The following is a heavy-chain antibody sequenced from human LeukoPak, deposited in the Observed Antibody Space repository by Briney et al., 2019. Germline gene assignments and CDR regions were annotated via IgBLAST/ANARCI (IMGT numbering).Heavy chain of an antibody. CDR1: GGSISSSSYS. Sequence: SETLSLTCTVSGGSISSSSYSWSWIRQPAGKGLEWIGRIYTSGSTNYNPSLKSRVTISVDTSKNQFSLKLSSVTAADTAVYYCARGGPYYYDSSGYYEMFGHAFDIWGQGTMVTVSS. V-gene: IGHV4-61*02. CDR3: ARGGPYYYDSSGYYEMFGHAFDI. CDR2: IYTSGST. J-gene: IGHJ3*02. D-gene: IGHD3-22*01.